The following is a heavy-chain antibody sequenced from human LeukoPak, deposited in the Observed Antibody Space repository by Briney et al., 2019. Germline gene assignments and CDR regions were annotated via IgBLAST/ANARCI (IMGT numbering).Heavy chain of an antibody. CDR3: ARESSGYVAAAGNYYYYGMGV. V-gene: IGHV4-59*01. CDR1: GGSISSYY. CDR2: IYYSGST. D-gene: IGHD6-13*01. Sequence: SETLSLTCTVSGGSISSYYWSWIRQPPGKGLEWIGYIYYSGSTNYNPSLKSRVTISVDTSKNQFSLKLSSVTAADTAVYYCARESSGYVAAAGNYYYYGMGVWGQGTTVTVSS. J-gene: IGHJ6*02.